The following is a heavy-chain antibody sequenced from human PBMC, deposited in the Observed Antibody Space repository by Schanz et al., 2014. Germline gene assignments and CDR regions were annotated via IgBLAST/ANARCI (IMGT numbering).Heavy chain of an antibody. CDR2: IWYDGNNK. J-gene: IGHJ6*03. CDR3: ARGGSSGYDFSIYYMDV. V-gene: IGHV3-33*01. Sequence: QVQLVDSGGGLVKPGGSLRLSCAASGFAFNNYGMHWVRQAPGKGLEWVAIIWYDGNNKKYADSVKGRFTISRDNFKNTLFLQMNSLRAEDTAAYYCARGGSSGYDFSIYYMDVWGKGTTVTVSS. D-gene: IGHD5-12*01. CDR1: GFAFNNYG.